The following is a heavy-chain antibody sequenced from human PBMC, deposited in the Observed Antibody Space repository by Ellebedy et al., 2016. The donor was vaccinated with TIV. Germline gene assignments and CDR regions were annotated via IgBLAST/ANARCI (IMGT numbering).Heavy chain of an antibody. CDR3: ARETRVLVPAASPDY. J-gene: IGHJ4*02. V-gene: IGHV1-18*01. CDR2: ISAYNGNT. D-gene: IGHD2-2*01. Sequence: AASVKVSCKASGYTFTSYGISWVRQAPGQGLEWMGWISAYNGNTNYAQKLQGRVTMTTDTSTSTAYMELRSLRSDDTAVYYCARETRVLVPAASPDYWGQGTLVTVSS. CDR1: GYTFTSYG.